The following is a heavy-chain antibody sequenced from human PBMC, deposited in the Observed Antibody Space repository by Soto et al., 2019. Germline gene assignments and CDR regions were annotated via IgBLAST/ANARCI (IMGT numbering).Heavy chain of an antibody. V-gene: IGHV4-39*02. D-gene: IGHD3-9*01. J-gene: IGHJ5*02. Sequence: SETLSLTCTVSGGSISSRGSMSGRSFYWGWMRQPPGKGLEWIASISHSGGSFYNSSLKSRVTISVDTSKNQFSLKLSSVTAADTAVYYCARDSIPGVLRYLGPKRAGGFEPWGQGTLVTVSS. CDR1: GGSISSRGSMSGRSFY. CDR2: ISHSGGS. CDR3: ARDSIPGVLRYLGPKRAGGFEP.